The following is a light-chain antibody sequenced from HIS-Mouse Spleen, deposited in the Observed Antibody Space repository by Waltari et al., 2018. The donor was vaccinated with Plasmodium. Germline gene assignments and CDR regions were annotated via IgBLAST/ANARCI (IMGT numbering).Light chain of an antibody. CDR3: QQYNNWPAWT. CDR1: PSVSSN. Sequence: EIVMTQSPATLSVSPGERATLSCRASPSVSSNLAWYQQKPDQAPRLLIYGASTRATGIPARFSGSGSGTEFTLTISSLQSEDFAVYYCQQYNNWPAWTFGQGTKVEIK. CDR2: GAS. J-gene: IGKJ1*01. V-gene: IGKV3-15*01.